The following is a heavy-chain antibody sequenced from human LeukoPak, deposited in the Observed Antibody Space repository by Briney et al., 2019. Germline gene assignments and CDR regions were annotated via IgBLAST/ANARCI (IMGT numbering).Heavy chain of an antibody. V-gene: IGHV4-39*07. CDR2: IHYSGST. CDR1: GGSISSSSYY. CDR3: ARDRHYYDSSGYEQ. Sequence: PSETLSLTCTVSGGSISSSSYYWGWIRQPPGKGLEWIGSIHYSGSTYYNPSLKSRVTISVDTSKNQFSLKLSSVTAADTAVYYCARDRHYYDSSGYEQWGQGTLVTVSS. D-gene: IGHD3-22*01. J-gene: IGHJ4*02.